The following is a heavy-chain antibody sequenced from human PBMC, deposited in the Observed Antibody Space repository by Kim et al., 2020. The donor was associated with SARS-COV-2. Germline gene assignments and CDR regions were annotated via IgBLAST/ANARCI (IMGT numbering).Heavy chain of an antibody. CDR1: GYTFTSYD. V-gene: IGHV1-8*01. Sequence: ASVKVSCKASGYTFTSYDINWVRQATGQGLEWMGWLNPNSGNTGYAQKFQGRVTMTRNTSISTAYMELSSLRSEDTAVYYCATRVVGDYDYYGMDVWGQGTTVTVSS. J-gene: IGHJ6*02. D-gene: IGHD2-2*01. CDR2: LNPNSGNT. CDR3: ATRVVGDYDYYGMDV.